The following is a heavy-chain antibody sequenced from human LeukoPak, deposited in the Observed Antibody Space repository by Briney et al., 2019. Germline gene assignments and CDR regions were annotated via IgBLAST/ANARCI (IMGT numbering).Heavy chain of an antibody. V-gene: IGHV4-59*01. J-gene: IGHJ6*02. CDR2: ICYSGST. D-gene: IGHD5-12*01. CDR1: GGSISSYY. Sequence: SETLSLTCTVSGGSISSYYWSWIRQPPGKGLEWIGYICYSGSTNYNPSLKSRVTISVDTSKNQFSLKLSSVTAADTAVYYCARDRNSGYDLYYYYGMDVWGQGTTVTVSS. CDR3: ARDRNSGYDLYYYYGMDV.